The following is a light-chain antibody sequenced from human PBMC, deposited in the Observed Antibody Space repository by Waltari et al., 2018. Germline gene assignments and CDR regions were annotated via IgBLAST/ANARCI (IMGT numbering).Light chain of an antibody. CDR2: KDT. Sequence: SYELTQPSSVSVSPGQTARITCPGDLLAKNNARWFQQKAGQAPILLIYKDTERSSGIPERFSGSTSGTTVTLTISGAQVEDEADYYCFSVTDNNWVFGGGTKLTVL. CDR1: LLAKNN. J-gene: IGLJ3*02. CDR3: FSVTDNNWV. V-gene: IGLV3-27*01.